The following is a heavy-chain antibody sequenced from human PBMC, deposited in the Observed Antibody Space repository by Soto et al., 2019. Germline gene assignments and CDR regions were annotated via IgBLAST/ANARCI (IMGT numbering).Heavy chain of an antibody. CDR3: ARDPPGVAAPKGGYYYYGMDV. CDR2: INHSGST. Sequence: SETLSLTCAVYGGSFSGYYWSWIRQPPGKGLEWIGEINHSGSTNYNPSLKSRVTISVDTSKNQFSLKLSSVTAADTAVYYCARDPPGVAAPKGGYYYYGMDVWGQGTTGTVSS. CDR1: GGSFSGYY. V-gene: IGHV4-34*01. J-gene: IGHJ6*02. D-gene: IGHD6-13*01.